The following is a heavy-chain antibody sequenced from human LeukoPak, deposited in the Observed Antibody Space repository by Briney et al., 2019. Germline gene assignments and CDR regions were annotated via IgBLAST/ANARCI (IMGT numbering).Heavy chain of an antibody. CDR2: IYYSGST. Sequence: SETLSLTCTVSGGSISSYYWSWIRQPPGKGLEWIGYIYYSGSTNYNPSLTSRVTISVDTSKNQFSLKLSSVTAADTAVYYCARGCGAAVSRGDCYFPYFHHWGQGTLVTVSS. CDR1: GGSISSYY. D-gene: IGHD2-21*02. J-gene: IGHJ1*01. CDR3: ARGCGAAVSRGDCYFPYFHH. V-gene: IGHV4-59*08.